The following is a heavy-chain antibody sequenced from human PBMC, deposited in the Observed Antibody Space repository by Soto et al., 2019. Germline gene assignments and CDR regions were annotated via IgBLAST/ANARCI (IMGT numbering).Heavy chain of an antibody. D-gene: IGHD3-10*01. V-gene: IGHV3-23*01. CDR1: GFSISTYV. Sequence: DVQLLESGGGLVQPGGSLRLSCVASGFSISTYVMRWVRQAPGKGLEWVSSISEGGGTTVYADSVKGRFTVSRDNSNNTWFLLINSLRVEDTAIYYSARRMRQRSFDYWGQGPLVAVSS. CDR2: ISEGGGTT. J-gene: IGHJ4*02. CDR3: ARRMRQRSFDY.